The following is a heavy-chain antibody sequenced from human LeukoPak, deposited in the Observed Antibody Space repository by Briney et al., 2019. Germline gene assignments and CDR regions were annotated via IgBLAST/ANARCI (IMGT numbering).Heavy chain of an antibody. D-gene: IGHD2-2*03. CDR1: GFTFSSYW. Sequence: PGGSLRLSCAASGFTFSSYWMSWVRQAPGKGLEWVATIKQDGSEKYYVDSVKGRFTISRDNAKSSLYLQMNALRAEDTAVYFCASPPLGYCDSTSCRFDYWGQGTLATVSS. V-gene: IGHV3-7*01. CDR2: IKQDGSEK. CDR3: ASPPLGYCDSTSCRFDY. J-gene: IGHJ4*02.